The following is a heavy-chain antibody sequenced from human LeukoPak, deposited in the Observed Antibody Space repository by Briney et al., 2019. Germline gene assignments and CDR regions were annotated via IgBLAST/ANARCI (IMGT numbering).Heavy chain of an antibody. CDR2: ISYDGSNK. CDR3: VRDAFISLSFEF. Sequence: PGGSLRLSCAASGFTFSSYPMHWVRQAPGKGLEWVAVISYDGSNKYYADSVKGRFTISRDNAKNSLYLQMNSLRVEDTALYYCVRDAFISLSFEFWGQGTLVTVSS. J-gene: IGHJ4*02. V-gene: IGHV3-30-3*01. CDR1: GFTFSSYP.